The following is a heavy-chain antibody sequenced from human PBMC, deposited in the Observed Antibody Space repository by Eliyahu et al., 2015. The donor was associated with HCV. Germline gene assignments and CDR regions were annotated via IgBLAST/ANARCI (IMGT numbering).Heavy chain of an antibody. Sequence: EVQLVESGGGLVQPGRSLRLSCTASGFTFGDYAMSWVRQAPGKGLEWVGFIRSKAYGGTTEYAASVKGRFTISRDDSKSIAYLQMNSLKTEDTAVYYCTSFIVVVVAATAALSMDVWGQGTTVTVSS. J-gene: IGHJ6*02. D-gene: IGHD2-15*01. V-gene: IGHV3-49*04. CDR2: IRSKAYGGTT. CDR1: GFTFGDYA. CDR3: TSFIVVVVAATAALSMDV.